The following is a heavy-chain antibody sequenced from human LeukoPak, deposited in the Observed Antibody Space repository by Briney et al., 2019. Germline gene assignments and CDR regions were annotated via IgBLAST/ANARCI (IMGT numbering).Heavy chain of an antibody. CDR2: IWYDGSNK. V-gene: IGHV3-33*01. D-gene: IGHD6-13*01. Sequence: GRSLRLFCAASGFSFSSYGMDWGRQDPGKGLEWVAGIWYDGSNKYYEDSVKGRFTISRDKSKNTVFLKMNSLRAEDTAVYYCARLGSRWSLDFWGQGTLVTVSS. J-gene: IGHJ4*02. CDR1: GFSFSSYG. CDR3: ARLGSRWSLDF.